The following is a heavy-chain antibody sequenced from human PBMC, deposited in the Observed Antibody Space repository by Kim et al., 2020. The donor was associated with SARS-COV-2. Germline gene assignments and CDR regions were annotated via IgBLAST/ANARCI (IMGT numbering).Heavy chain of an antibody. Sequence: GRFTISRDNSKNTLYLQMNSLRAEDTAVYYCAKDYVSMAVAGHYYYGMDVWGQGTTVTVSS. J-gene: IGHJ6*02. CDR3: AKDYVSMAVAGHYYYGMDV. D-gene: IGHD6-19*01. V-gene: IGHV3-33*06.